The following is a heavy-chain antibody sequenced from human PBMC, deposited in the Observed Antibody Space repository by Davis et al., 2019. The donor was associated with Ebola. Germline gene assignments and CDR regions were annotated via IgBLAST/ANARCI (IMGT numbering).Heavy chain of an antibody. Sequence: GESLKISCAASGFTFSSYEMNWVRQAPGKGLEWVSAISGSGGSTYYADSVKGRFTISRDNSKNTLYLQMNSLRAEDTAVYYCAKLWLVGTGFDYWGQGTLVTVSS. J-gene: IGHJ4*02. CDR2: ISGSGGST. CDR1: GFTFSSYE. V-gene: IGHV3-23*01. D-gene: IGHD6-19*01. CDR3: AKLWLVGTGFDY.